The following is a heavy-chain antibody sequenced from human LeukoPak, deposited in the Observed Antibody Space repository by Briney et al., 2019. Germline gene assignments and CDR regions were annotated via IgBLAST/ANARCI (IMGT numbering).Heavy chain of an antibody. J-gene: IGHJ4*02. Sequence: GASVKVSCKASGYTFTGYYMHWVRQAPGQGLQWMGWINPNSGGTNYAQKFQGRVTMTRDTSISTAYMELSRLRSDDTAVYYCARDRVAAAGYFDYWGQGTLVTVSS. CDR2: INPNSGGT. CDR3: ARDRVAAAGYFDY. CDR1: GYTFTGYY. V-gene: IGHV1-2*02. D-gene: IGHD6-13*01.